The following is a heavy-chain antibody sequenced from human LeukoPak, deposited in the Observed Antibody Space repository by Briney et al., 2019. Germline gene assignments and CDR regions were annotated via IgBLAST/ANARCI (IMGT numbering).Heavy chain of an antibody. V-gene: IGHV3-20*04. CDR2: INWNGGRT. CDR3: ARDYDYGDYPGY. Sequence: GGSLRLSCTASGFAFGDYAMAWVRQAPGKGLEWVSGINWNGGRTGYADSVKGRFTISRDNAKNSLYLQMNSLRAEDTALYYCARDYDYGDYPGYWGQGTLVTVSS. J-gene: IGHJ4*02. D-gene: IGHD4-17*01. CDR1: GFAFGDYA.